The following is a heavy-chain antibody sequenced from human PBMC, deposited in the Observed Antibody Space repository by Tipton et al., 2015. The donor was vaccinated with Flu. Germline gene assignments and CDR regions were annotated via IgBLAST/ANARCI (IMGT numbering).Heavy chain of an antibody. Sequence: TLSLTCTVSGGSISRYYWSWIRQPPGKGPEWIGYIYFTGSTEYTPSLKSRVTTSVDTSKNQFSLKLRSVTAADTAVYYCARGQAYYYDNSGYYPWYFDLWGRGTLVAVSS. V-gene: IGHV4-59*01. J-gene: IGHJ2*01. CDR1: GGSISRYY. D-gene: IGHD3-22*01. CDR2: IYFTGST. CDR3: ARGQAYYYDNSGYYPWYFDL.